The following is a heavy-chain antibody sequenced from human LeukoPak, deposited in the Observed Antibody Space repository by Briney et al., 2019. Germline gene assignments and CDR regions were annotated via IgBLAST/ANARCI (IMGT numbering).Heavy chain of an antibody. CDR1: GFTFSSYS. V-gene: IGHV3-21*01. CDR3: AREGSSWYMSRRFNWFDP. Sequence: PGGSLRLSCAASGFTFSSYSMNWVRQAPGKGLEWVSSISSSSSYIYYADSVKGRFTISRDNAKNSLYLQMNSLRAEDTAVYYCAREGSSWYMSRRFNWFDPWGQGTLVTVSS. J-gene: IGHJ5*02. D-gene: IGHD6-13*01. CDR2: ISSSSSYI.